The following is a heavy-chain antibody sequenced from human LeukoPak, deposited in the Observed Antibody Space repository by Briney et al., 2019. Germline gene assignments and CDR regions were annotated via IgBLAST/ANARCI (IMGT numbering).Heavy chain of an antibody. CDR1: GFTFTNSA. V-gene: IGHV3-23*01. J-gene: IGHJ4*02. Sequence: GVSLRLSCAVSGFTFTNSAMSEVRQAPGKGREWVAVISSSGGSTSYADSMRAWFTISRDNSKNTLYLQINSLRAEDTALSYCAKAVLAPGTAPLFDFWGQGTLVTVSS. CDR2: ISSSGGST. CDR3: AKAVLAPGTAPLFDF. D-gene: IGHD3-3*02.